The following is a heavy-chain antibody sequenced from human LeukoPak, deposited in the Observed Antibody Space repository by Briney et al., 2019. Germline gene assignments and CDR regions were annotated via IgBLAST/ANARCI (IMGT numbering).Heavy chain of an antibody. J-gene: IGHJ4*02. Sequence: ASVKVSCKASGYTFTGYYMHWVRQAPGQGLEWMGWTNPNSGGTNYAQKFQGRVTMTRDTSISTAYMELSRLRSDDTAVYYCARVPKRYCSGGSCYFDYWGQGTLVTVSS. D-gene: IGHD2-15*01. CDR1: GYTFTGYY. CDR3: ARVPKRYCSGGSCYFDY. CDR2: TNPNSGGT. V-gene: IGHV1-2*02.